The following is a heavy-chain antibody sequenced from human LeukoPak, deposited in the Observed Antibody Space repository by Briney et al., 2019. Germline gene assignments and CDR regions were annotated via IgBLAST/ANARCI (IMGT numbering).Heavy chain of an antibody. D-gene: IGHD4-17*01. V-gene: IGHV4-30-4*02. CDR3: ARVRSYGDCSFDY. CDR2: IFYSGST. CDR1: GGSISSGDYY. J-gene: IGHJ4*02. Sequence: SETLSLTCTVSGGSISSGDYYWSWIRQPPGKGLEWIGHIFYSGSTYYNPSLKSRVTISVDTSKNQFSLKLSSVTAADTAVYYCARVRSYGDCSFDYWGQGTLVSVSS.